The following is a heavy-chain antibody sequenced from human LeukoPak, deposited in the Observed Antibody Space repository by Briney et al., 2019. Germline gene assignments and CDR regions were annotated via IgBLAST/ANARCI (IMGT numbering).Heavy chain of an antibody. CDR2: ICADGTRE. D-gene: IGHD1-20*01. V-gene: IGHV3-33*01. CDR1: GFSFGIYG. J-gene: IGHJ4*02. CDR3: ARDRNNYYFDY. Sequence: GGSLRLTCAASGFSFGIYGMRWVRQAPGKGLAWVAFICADGTREFYADPVRGRFPVSRDNSNNTLYRHRTSLRAEDTALYYCARDRNNYYFDYCRQGTLLSVSS.